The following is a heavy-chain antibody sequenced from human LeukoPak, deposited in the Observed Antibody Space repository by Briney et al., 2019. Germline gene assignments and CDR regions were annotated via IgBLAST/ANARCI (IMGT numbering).Heavy chain of an antibody. CDR2: ISGSGDST. Sequence: PGGSLRLSCVASGFTLRSYVMNWVRQTPGKGLEWVSSISGSGDSTFYADSVKGRFTISRDNAKNSLYLQMNSLRAEDTAVYYCARDLIVGATCWFDPWGQGTLVTVSS. CDR1: GFTLRSYV. J-gene: IGHJ5*02. D-gene: IGHD1-26*01. V-gene: IGHV3-23*01. CDR3: ARDLIVGATCWFDP.